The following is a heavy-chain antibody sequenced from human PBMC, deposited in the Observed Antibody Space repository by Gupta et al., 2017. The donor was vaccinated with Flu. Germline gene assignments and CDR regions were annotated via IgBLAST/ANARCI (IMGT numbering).Heavy chain of an antibody. CDR3: ARQGTRMGATNVDP. CDR2: SPYCWSP. CDR1: GGSISSSSYY. V-gene: IGHV4-39*01. J-gene: IGHJ5*02. Sequence: LLLQESGPGLVTPSATLSLTCTFSGGSISSSSYYWGWIRQPPGQGLEWFGSSPYCWSPAEDPSLKSRATISEDTSKTQFSLKQSSVTAADTAVYYCARQGTRMGATNVDPWGQGTLVTVSS. D-gene: IGHD5-12*01.